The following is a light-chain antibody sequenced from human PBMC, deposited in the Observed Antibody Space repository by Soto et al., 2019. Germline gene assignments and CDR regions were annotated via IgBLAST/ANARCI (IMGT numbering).Light chain of an antibody. Sequence: NFMLTQPHSGSESPGKTLSISCTRSSGSIANNYVQWYQQRPGSAPTTVIYENNQRLSGVPDRFSGSTDGSSNSASLTISGLQTEDEADYYCQSYDSDFVVFGGGTKLTVL. CDR1: SGSIANNY. CDR3: QSYDSDFVV. CDR2: ENN. J-gene: IGLJ2*01. V-gene: IGLV6-57*04.